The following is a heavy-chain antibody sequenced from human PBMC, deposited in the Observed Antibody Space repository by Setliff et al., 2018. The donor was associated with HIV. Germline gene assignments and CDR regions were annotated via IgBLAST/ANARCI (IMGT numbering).Heavy chain of an antibody. J-gene: IGHJ4*02. V-gene: IGHV4-61*02. Sequence: SQTLSLTCTVSGGPINSGSYYWSWIRQPAGKGLEWIGRIYSSGTTNYNPSLKRRVTISLDTSKNQFSLKLSSVTAADAAVYYCARESYFYYFDYWGQGTLVTVSS. CDR3: ARESYFYYFDY. CDR2: IYSSGTT. D-gene: IGHD3-10*01. CDR1: GGPINSGSYY.